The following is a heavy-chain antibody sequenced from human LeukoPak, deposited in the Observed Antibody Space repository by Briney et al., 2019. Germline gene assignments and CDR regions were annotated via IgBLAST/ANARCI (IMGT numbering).Heavy chain of an antibody. V-gene: IGHV1-2*02. D-gene: IGHD2-2*01. CDR2: IKPDSDAT. J-gene: IGHJ4*02. CDR1: GYVFASHW. CDR3: AKDDPHQRFDN. Sequence: ASVKVSCKASGYVFASHWLHWVRQAPGQRLEWVGYIKPDSDATDLAQRFQGRVTLTRDTSISTAYLELNGLTADDTAVYFCAKDDPHQRFDNWGQGTLVTVSS.